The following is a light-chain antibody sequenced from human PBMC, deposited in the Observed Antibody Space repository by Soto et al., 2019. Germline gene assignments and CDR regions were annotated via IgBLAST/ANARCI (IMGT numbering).Light chain of an antibody. J-gene: IGKJ1*01. Sequence: DVVMPQSPLSLPATLAQPASISCRSSQSPMHSARNIYLHWFQQRPGQSPRRLINNISNRDSGVPDGWSGSGSGTDLTLKIGRVEAADVGLFYCVQCTHWPLTFGQGSKV. V-gene: IGKV2-30*02. CDR3: VQCTHWPLT. CDR1: QSPMHSARNIY. CDR2: NIS.